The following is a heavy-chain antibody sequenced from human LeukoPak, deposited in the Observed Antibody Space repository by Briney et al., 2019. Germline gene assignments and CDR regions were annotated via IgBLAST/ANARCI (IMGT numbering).Heavy chain of an antibody. J-gene: IGHJ4*02. D-gene: IGHD3-22*01. CDR2: INAGNGNT. CDR1: GYTFTSYA. Sequence: ASVKVSCKASGYTFTSYAMHWVRQAPGQRLEWMGWINAGNGNTKYSQEFQGRVTITRDTSASTAYMELSSLRSEDMAVYYCAREGAYYDSSGYYNYFDYWGQGTLVTVSS. V-gene: IGHV1-3*03. CDR3: AREGAYYDSSGYYNYFDY.